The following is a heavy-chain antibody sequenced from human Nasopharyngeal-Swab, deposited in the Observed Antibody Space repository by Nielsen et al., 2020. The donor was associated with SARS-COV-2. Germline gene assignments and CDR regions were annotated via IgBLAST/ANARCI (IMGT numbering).Heavy chain of an antibody. CDR3: AKVRFLEWLLRFDP. Sequence: WIRQPPGKGLEWVSSISSSSSYIYYADSVKGRFTISRDNAKNSLYLQMNSLRAEDTAVYYCAKVRFLEWLLRFDPWGQGTLVTVSS. D-gene: IGHD3-3*01. CDR2: ISSSSSYI. V-gene: IGHV3-21*04. J-gene: IGHJ5*02.